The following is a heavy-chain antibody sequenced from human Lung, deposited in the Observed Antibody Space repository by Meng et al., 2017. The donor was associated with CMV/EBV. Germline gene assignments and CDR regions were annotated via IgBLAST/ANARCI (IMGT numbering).Heavy chain of an antibody. CDR2: IPHRGSS. CDR1: GDPTTKHRG. V-gene: IGHV4-4*02. D-gene: IGHD3-10*01. Sequence: VQSRGAWPALVKLVDALSLPCGVSGDPTTKHRGRAWLRQPPGKGLVWIGEIPHRGSSAYNPSLKSRVSMSIDKSKNQFSLKLTSVTAADTAVYHCLRRSGGSVWGQGTLVTVSS. J-gene: IGHJ1*01. CDR3: LRRSGGSV.